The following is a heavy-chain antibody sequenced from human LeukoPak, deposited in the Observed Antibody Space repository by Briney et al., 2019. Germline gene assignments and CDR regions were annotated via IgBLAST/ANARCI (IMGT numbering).Heavy chain of an antibody. J-gene: IGHJ4*02. CDR3: ARDYHGVENYFDY. Sequence: GGSLRLSCAASGFTFSSYAMSWVRQAPGKGLEWVANIKRDGSEKYYVDSVKGRFTISRDNAKNSLYLQMNSLRAEDTAVYYCARDYHGVENYFDYWGQGTLVTVSS. CDR1: GFTFSSYA. D-gene: IGHD2-2*01. CDR2: IKRDGSEK. V-gene: IGHV3-7*01.